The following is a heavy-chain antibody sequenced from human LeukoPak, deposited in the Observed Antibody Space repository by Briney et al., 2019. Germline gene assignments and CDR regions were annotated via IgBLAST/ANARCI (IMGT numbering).Heavy chain of an antibody. CDR1: GFTFSSYG. D-gene: IGHD3-22*01. V-gene: IGHV3-30*18. J-gene: IGHJ4*02. CDR3: AKDFSSGYTDY. CDR2: ISYDGSNK. Sequence: GGSLRLSCAASGFTFSSYGMHWVRQAPGKGLEWVAVISYDGSNKYYADSVKGRFTISRDNSKNTLYLQMNSLRAEDTAVYYCAKDFSSGYTDYWGQGTLVTVSS.